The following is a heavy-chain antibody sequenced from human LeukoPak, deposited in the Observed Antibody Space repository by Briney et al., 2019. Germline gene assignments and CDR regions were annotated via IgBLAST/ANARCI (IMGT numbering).Heavy chain of an antibody. D-gene: IGHD2-21*01. J-gene: IGHJ6*04. V-gene: IGHV4-61*02. CDR2: IYTSGST. CDR1: GGSISSGGYS. Sequence: PSETLSLTCAVSGGSISSGGYSWSWIRQPPGKGLEWIGRIYTSGSTNYNPSLKSRVTMSVDTSKNQFSLKLSSVTAADTAVYYCARDIPLGVWGKGTTVTVSS. CDR3: ARDIPLGV.